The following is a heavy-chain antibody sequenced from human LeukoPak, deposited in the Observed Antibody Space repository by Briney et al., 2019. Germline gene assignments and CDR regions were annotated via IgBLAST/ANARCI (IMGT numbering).Heavy chain of an antibody. CDR2: IYHSGST. CDR3: AGIAAAGTSGY. Sequence: PSETLSLTCTVSGGSVSSGGYYWSWIRQPPGKGLEWIGYIYHSGSTYYNPSLKSRVTISVDRSKNQFSLKLSSVTAADTAVYYCAGIAAAGTSGYWGQGTLVTVSS. V-gene: IGHV4-30-2*01. D-gene: IGHD6-13*01. CDR1: GGSVSSGGYY. J-gene: IGHJ4*02.